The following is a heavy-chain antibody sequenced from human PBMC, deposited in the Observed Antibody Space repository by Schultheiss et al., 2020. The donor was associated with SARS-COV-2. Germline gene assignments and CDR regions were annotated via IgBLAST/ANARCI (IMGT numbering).Heavy chain of an antibody. CDR3: ARSAFYYGSGTSFDY. Sequence: GGSLRLSCAASGFTFSSYSMNWVRQAPGKGLEWVSSISSSSSYIYYADSVKGRFTISRDNAKNSLYLQMNSLRAEDSAVYYCARSAFYYGSGTSFDYWGQGILVTVSS. D-gene: IGHD3-10*01. CDR2: ISSSSSYI. V-gene: IGHV3-21*01. J-gene: IGHJ4*02. CDR1: GFTFSSYS.